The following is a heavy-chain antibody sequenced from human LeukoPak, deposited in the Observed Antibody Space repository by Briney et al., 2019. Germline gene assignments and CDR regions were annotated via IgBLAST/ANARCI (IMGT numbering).Heavy chain of an antibody. CDR3: ARDRLAFWSGYYTPTWFDP. V-gene: IGHV4-61*02. CDR2: VYGSGRT. Sequence: SVTLCLTCTVSGGSLSGGSYYWSWIRQPAGNGLGWIGRVYGSGRTDSNPSLKGRVTIAADTSTNHLSLQLTSVTAADTAVYYCARDRLAFWSGYYTPTWFDPWGQGTLVTVSS. D-gene: IGHD3-3*01. J-gene: IGHJ5*02. CDR1: GGSLSGGSYY.